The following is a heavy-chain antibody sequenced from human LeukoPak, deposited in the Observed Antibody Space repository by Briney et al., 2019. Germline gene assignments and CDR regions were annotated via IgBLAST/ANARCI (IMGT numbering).Heavy chain of an antibody. J-gene: IGHJ4*02. CDR1: GGSISSYY. V-gene: IGHV4-59*12. CDR2: INYSGST. D-gene: IGHD5-18*01. CDR3: ARGEERWWIRLWTSSLFDY. Sequence: SETLSLTCTVSGGSISSYYWSWIRQPPGKGLEWIGYINYSGSTNYNPSLKSRVTISVDTSKNQFSLKLSSVTAADTAVYYCARGEERWWIRLWTSSLFDYWGQGTLVTVSS.